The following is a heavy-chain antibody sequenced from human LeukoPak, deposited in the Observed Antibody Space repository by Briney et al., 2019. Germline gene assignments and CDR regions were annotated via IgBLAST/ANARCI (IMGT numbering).Heavy chain of an antibody. CDR3: ATVEVYNWNYGSMDV. Sequence: GASVKVSCTVSGYTLTELSMHWVRQAPGKGLEWMGGFDPEDGETIYAQKFQGRVTMTEDTSTDTAYMELSSLRSEDTAVYYCATVEVYNWNYGSMDVWGQGTTVTVSS. CDR2: FDPEDGET. CDR1: GYTLTELS. D-gene: IGHD1-7*01. J-gene: IGHJ6*02. V-gene: IGHV1-24*01.